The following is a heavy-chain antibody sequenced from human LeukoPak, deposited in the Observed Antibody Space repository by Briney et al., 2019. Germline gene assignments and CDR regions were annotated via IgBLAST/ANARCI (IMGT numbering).Heavy chain of an antibody. D-gene: IGHD3-3*01. V-gene: IGHV4-59*01. CDR1: GGSISSYY. Sequence: SETLSLTCTVSGGSISSYYWSWIRQPPGKGLEWLGYIYYSGSTNYNPSLKSRVTISVDTSKNQFSLKLSSVTAADTAVYYCARGTGTYDFWSGYQFNWFDPWGQGTLVTVSS. CDR3: ARGTGTYDFWSGYQFNWFDP. CDR2: IYYSGST. J-gene: IGHJ5*02.